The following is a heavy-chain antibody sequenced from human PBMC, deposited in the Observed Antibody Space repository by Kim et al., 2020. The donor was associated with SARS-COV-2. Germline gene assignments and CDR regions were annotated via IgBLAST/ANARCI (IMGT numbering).Heavy chain of an antibody. D-gene: IGHD1-26*01. Sequence: GGSLRLSCAASGFTFSSYAMSWVRQAPGKGLEWVSAISGSGGSTYYADSVKGRFTISRDNSKNTLYLQMNSLRAEDTAVYYCAKDGKKVVRLVVGASMDVWGQGTTVTVSS. CDR3: AKDGKKVVRLVVGASMDV. J-gene: IGHJ6*02. CDR2: ISGSGGST. V-gene: IGHV3-23*01. CDR1: GFTFSSYA.